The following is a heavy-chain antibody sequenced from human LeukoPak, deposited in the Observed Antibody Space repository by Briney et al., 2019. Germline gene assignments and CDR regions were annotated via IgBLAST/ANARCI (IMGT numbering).Heavy chain of an antibody. CDR2: SSPSGDI. D-gene: IGHD2-21*01. CDR3: ARVPDFIARPCDS. J-gene: IGHJ4*02. V-gene: IGHV4-34*01. CDR1: GGSFSGNY. Sequence: PSETLSLTCAVYGGSFSGNYWTLLRQTPGRGLEWIGESSPSGDITGYNPSLKGRATISVDSSKKQFSLRLTSVTAADTGVYYCARVPDFIARPCDSWGPGTLVTVSS.